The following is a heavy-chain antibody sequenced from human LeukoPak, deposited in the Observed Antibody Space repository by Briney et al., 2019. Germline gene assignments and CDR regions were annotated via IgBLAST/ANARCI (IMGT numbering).Heavy chain of an antibody. CDR3: ARVSPSIAAFSY. CDR2: IYSGGST. Sequence: GGSLRRSCAASGFTVSSNYMSWVRQAPGKGLEWVSVIYSGGSTYYADSVKGRFTISRDNSKNTLYLQMNSLRAEDTAVYYCARVSPSIAAFSYWGQGTLVTVSS. V-gene: IGHV3-53*01. J-gene: IGHJ4*02. D-gene: IGHD6-6*01. CDR1: GFTVSSNY.